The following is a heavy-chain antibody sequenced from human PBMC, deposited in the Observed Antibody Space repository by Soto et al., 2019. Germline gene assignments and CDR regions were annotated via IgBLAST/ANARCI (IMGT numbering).Heavy chain of an antibody. V-gene: IGHV3-64*02. J-gene: IGHJ4*02. CDR3: ARARCSSGQCYYFDY. CDR2: ISRSGDRT. D-gene: IGHD2-15*01. CDR1: GFTFSSYN. Sequence: EVQLVESGEGLVQSGGSLRLSCAASGFTFSSYNIHWIRQAPGKGLEFVSAISRSGDRTYYADSVKGRFTITRDNSKKTVWLQMGSLRAEHMAVYYCARARCSSGQCYYFDYWGRGALVSVSS.